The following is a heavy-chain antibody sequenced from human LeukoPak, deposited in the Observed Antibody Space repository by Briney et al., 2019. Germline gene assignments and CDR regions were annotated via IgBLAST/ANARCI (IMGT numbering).Heavy chain of an antibody. CDR2: IYYSGST. D-gene: IGHD1-26*01. CDR1: GGPISSYY. CDR3: ARGVGVGATAFDY. V-gene: IGHV4-59*01. Sequence: SETLFLTCTVSGGPISSYYWSWIRQPPGKGLEWIGYIYYSGSTNYNPSLKSRVTISIDTSKNQFSLKLSSVTAADTAVYYCARGVGVGATAFDYWGQGTLVTVSS. J-gene: IGHJ4*02.